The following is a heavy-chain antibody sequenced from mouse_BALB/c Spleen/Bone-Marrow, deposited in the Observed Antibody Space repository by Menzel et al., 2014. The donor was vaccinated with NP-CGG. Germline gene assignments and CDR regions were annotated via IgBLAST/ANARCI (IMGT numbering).Heavy chain of an antibody. V-gene: IGHV1-4*02. Sequence: VKLVESAAELARPGASVKLSCKASGYIFTSYTIQRIKQRPGQGLEWIGYINPSIGYTEYNQKFKGKTTLTADTSSSTTYKKLSSLTSEDSAVYYCAREGTYYAYFDYWCQGTTLTVSS. CDR3: AREGTYYAYFDY. CDR2: INPSIGYT. D-gene: IGHD1-1*01. CDR1: GYIFTSYT. J-gene: IGHJ2*01.